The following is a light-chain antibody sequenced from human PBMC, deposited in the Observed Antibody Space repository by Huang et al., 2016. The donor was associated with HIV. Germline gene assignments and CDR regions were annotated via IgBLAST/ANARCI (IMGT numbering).Light chain of an antibody. CDR3: QQSYSTPLT. J-gene: IGKJ4*01. V-gene: IGKV1-39*01. Sequence: DIQMTQSPSSLSASVGDRVTITCRASESISRNLNWYQQKPGKAPKLLIYAASSVQSGVPSRFSGSGSDTDFTLTISTLQPEDFASYYCQQSYSTPLTFGGGTKVEMK. CDR2: AAS. CDR1: ESISRN.